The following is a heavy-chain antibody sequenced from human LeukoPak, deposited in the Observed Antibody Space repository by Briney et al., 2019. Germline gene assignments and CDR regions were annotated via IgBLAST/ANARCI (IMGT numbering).Heavy chain of an antibody. J-gene: IGHJ3*02. Sequence: SETLSLTCTVSGGSISSYYWRWIRQPPGKGLEWSGSIYYSGSTYYNPSLKSRVTISVDTSKNQFSLKLSSVTAADTAVYYCARGGGLNAFDIWGQGTMVTVSS. V-gene: IGHV4-39*07. CDR3: ARGGGLNAFDI. CDR1: GGSISSYY. D-gene: IGHD3-16*01. CDR2: IYYSGST.